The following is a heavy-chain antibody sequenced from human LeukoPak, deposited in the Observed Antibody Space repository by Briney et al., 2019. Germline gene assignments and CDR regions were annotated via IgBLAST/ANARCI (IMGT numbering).Heavy chain of an antibody. CDR1: GFTFSNYA. Sequence: GGSLRLSCAASGFTFSNYAMSWVRQAPGKGLEWVSSISDNGGSTYYGDSVRGRFTISRDNSKNTLYLQMNSLRVGDTAEYYCATHPGDYWGQGTLVTVSS. J-gene: IGHJ4*02. CDR3: ATHPGDY. D-gene: IGHD7-27*01. V-gene: IGHV3-23*01. CDR2: ISDNGGST.